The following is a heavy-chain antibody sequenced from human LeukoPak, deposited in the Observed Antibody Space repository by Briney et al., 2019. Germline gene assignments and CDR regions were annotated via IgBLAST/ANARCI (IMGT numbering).Heavy chain of an antibody. CDR3: AKADPIYSSSWYYFDY. CDR2: ISGSGGST. Sequence: PGGSLRLSCAASGFTFSDYYMSWIRQAPGKGLEWVSAISGSGGSTYYADSVKGRFTISRDNSKNTLYLQRNSLRAEDTAVYYCAKADPIYSSSWYYFDYWGQGTLVTVSS. D-gene: IGHD6-13*01. V-gene: IGHV3-23*01. J-gene: IGHJ4*02. CDR1: GFTFSDYY.